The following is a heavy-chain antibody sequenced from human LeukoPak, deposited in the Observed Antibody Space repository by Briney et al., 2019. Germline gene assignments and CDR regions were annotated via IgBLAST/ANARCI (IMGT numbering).Heavy chain of an antibody. CDR2: IYYSGST. Sequence: SETLSLTCRVSGYSISSGYYWGWIRQPPGKGLEWIGYIYYSGSTNYNPSLKSRVTISVDTSKNQFSLKLSSVTAADTALYYCARYGSGSYYKNWFDPWGQGTLVTVSS. D-gene: IGHD3-10*01. CDR1: GYSISSGYY. V-gene: IGHV4-61*01. CDR3: ARYGSGSYYKNWFDP. J-gene: IGHJ5*02.